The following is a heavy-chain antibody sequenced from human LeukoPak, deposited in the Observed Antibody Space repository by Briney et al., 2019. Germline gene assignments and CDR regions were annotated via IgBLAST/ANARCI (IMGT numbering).Heavy chain of an antibody. D-gene: IGHD3-10*01. J-gene: IGHJ2*01. Sequence: PGGSLRLSCAASGFTLSSYWMSWVRQAPGKGLEWVANIKQDGSEKYYVDSVKGRFTISRDNSKNTLYLQMNSLRAEDTAVYYCARESLTRGSSIGYFDLWGRGTLVTVSS. V-gene: IGHV3-7*01. CDR2: IKQDGSEK. CDR1: GFTLSSYW. CDR3: ARESLTRGSSIGYFDL.